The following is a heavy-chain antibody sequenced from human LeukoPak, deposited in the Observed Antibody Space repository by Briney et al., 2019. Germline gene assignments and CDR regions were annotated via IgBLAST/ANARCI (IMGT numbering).Heavy chain of an antibody. V-gene: IGHV3-30-3*01. D-gene: IGHD3-10*01. J-gene: IGHJ4*02. CDR2: ISDDGNNQ. Sequence: PGGSLRLSCAASGFAFGTYAMHWVRQAPGKGLEWMAVISDDGNNQYYADSVKGRFSISRDNSRNTMYLQTSSLRAEDTAVYYRGREESMVRGRPIPPIDYWGQGTLVTVSS. CDR1: GFAFGTYA. CDR3: GREESMVRGRPIPPIDY.